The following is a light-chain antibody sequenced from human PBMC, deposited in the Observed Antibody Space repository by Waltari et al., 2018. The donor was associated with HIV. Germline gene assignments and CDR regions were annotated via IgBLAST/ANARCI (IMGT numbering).Light chain of an antibody. CDR1: SSDVGGYNY. CDR2: DVN. J-gene: IGLJ3*02. Sequence: QSALTQPRSVSGSPGPSVTISCTGTSSDVGGYNYVSWYQQHPGKAPKLMIYDVNKRPSGVPDRFSGSKSGNTASLTISGLQAEDEADYYCCSYAGNYTLGVFGGGTKLTVL. V-gene: IGLV2-11*01. CDR3: CSYAGNYTLGV.